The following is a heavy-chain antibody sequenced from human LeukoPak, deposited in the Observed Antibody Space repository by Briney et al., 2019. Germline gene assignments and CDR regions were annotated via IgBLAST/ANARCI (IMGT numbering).Heavy chain of an antibody. CDR2: IRSKANSYAT. CDR1: GLTFSGSA. D-gene: IGHD2-2*01. V-gene: IGHV3-73*01. J-gene: IGHJ6*02. Sequence: PGGTLKLSCAASGLTFSGSAMHWVRQASGKGLERVGRIRSKANSYATASAASVTGRFTISRDDSKNTAYLQMNSLKTEDTAVYYCTSLPNIYCSSTSCYDDYYYGMDVWGQGTTVTVSS. CDR3: TSLPNIYCSSTSCYDDYYYGMDV.